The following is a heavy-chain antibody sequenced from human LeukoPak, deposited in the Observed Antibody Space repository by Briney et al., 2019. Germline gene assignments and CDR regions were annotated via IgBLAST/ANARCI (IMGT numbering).Heavy chain of an antibody. Sequence: GGSLRLSCAASGFTFSSYGMHWVRQAPGKGLEWVAVIWYDGSNKYYADSVKGRFTISRDNSKNTLYLQMNSLRAEDTAVYYCARRTRAAAIDNWGQGTLVTVSS. CDR1: GFTFSSYG. D-gene: IGHD6-13*01. V-gene: IGHV3-33*01. J-gene: IGHJ4*02. CDR3: ARRTRAAAIDN. CDR2: IWYDGSNK.